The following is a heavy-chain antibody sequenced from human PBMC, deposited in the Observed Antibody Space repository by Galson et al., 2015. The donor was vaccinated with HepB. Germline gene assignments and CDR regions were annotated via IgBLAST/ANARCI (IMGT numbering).Heavy chain of an antibody. CDR1: GFTFSSYA. V-gene: IGHV3-30*04. CDR3: ARGQDGYNGGYLDY. CDR2: ISYDGRNK. Sequence: SLRLSCAASGFTFSSYAMHWVRRAPGKGLEWVAVISYDGRNKYYADSVKGRFTISRDNSKKTLYLQMNSLRAEDTAVYYCARGQDGYNGGYLDYWGQGTPVTVSS. D-gene: IGHD5-24*01. J-gene: IGHJ4*02.